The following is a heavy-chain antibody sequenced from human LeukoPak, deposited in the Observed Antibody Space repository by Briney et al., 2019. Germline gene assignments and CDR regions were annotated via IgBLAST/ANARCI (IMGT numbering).Heavy chain of an antibody. V-gene: IGHV6-1*01. Sequence: SQTLSLTCAISGDSVSSNSAAWDWLRQSPSRGLEWLGRTYYRSKWYNDYAVSVKSLITINPDTPKNQFSLQLNSVTPEDTAVYYCAREVDTAMVRDAFDIWGQGTMVTVSS. D-gene: IGHD5-18*01. J-gene: IGHJ3*02. CDR2: TYYRSKWYN. CDR1: GDSVSSNSAA. CDR3: AREVDTAMVRDAFDI.